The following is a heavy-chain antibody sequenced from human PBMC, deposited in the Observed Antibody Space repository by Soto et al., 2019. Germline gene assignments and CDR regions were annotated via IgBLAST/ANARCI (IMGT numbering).Heavy chain of an antibody. D-gene: IGHD5-18*01. CDR2: MNSDGSTT. V-gene: IGHV3-74*01. CDR1: GFTFSRYW. J-gene: IGHJ4*02. Sequence: EVQLVESGGGLVQPEGSLRLSCAASGFTFSRYWMHWVRQVPGKGLVWVSRMNSDGSTTNYADSVKGRFTISRDNAKNTLYLQMNSLIAEDTAVYYCVRWGWDTAMYDCWGQGTLVTVSS. CDR3: VRWGWDTAMYDC.